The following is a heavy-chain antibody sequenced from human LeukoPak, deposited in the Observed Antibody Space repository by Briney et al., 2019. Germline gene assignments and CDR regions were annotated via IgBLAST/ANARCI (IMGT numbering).Heavy chain of an antibody. Sequence: GGSLRLSCAASGFTLNKYAMTWVSQAPGKGLVWVAVISAGGDNTDYADSVKGRFTISRDNSKNTLSLQMNGLRVEDTAVYYCAKVVGTGTTPTDYWGQGTLVAVSS. D-gene: IGHD1-1*01. CDR2: ISAGGDNT. J-gene: IGHJ4*02. CDR3: AKVVGTGTTPTDY. V-gene: IGHV3-23*01. CDR1: GFTLNKYA.